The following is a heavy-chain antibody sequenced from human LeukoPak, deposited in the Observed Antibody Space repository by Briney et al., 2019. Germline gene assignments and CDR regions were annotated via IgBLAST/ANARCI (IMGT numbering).Heavy chain of an antibody. V-gene: IGHV3-9*01. Sequence: LSLTCSVSGGSISSYYWSWIRQPPGKGLEWVSGISWNSGSIGYANSVKGRFTISRDNAKNSLYLQMNSLRAEDTALYYCAKDTAGDGYAFDYWGQGTLVTVSS. CDR1: GGSISSYY. CDR2: ISWNSGSI. D-gene: IGHD5-24*01. J-gene: IGHJ4*02. CDR3: AKDTAGDGYAFDY.